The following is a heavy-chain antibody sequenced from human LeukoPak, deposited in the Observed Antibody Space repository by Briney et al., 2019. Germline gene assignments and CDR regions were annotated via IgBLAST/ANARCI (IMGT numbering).Heavy chain of an antibody. J-gene: IGHJ4*02. CDR1: GFTFSSYA. CDR2: ISYDGSNK. CDR3: AEGYY. Sequence: GSLRLSCAASGFTFSSYAMHWVRQAPGKGLEWVAVISYDGSNKYYADSVKGRFTISRDNSKNTLYLQMNSLRAEDTAVYYCAEGYYWGQGTLVTVSS. V-gene: IGHV3-30*04.